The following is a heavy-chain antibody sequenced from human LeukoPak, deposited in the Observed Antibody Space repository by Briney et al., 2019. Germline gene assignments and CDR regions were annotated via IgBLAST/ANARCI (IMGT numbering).Heavy chain of an antibody. V-gene: IGHV4-31*03. D-gene: IGHD5-18*01. J-gene: IGHJ1*01. Sequence: SETLSLTCTVSGASISGTSYYWTWTRPHPGEGLEWLGFIHFSGSIYYNPSLSSRLIISADTSKNQMSLKLSSVTAADTAVYYCAAGGDTDKGGEYWGQGAQLTVSS. CDR1: GASISGTSYY. CDR2: IHFSGSI. CDR3: AAGGDTDKGGEY.